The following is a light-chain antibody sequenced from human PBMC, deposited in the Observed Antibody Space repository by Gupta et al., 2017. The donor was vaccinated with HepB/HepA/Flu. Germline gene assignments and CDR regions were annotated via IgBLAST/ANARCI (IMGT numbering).Light chain of an antibody. CDR3: QQRSNWPPIT. V-gene: IGKV3-11*01. CDR2: DAS. CDR1: QSVSIY. Sequence: EIVFPPSPATLSLSPGDRPTLSCRASQSVSIYLAWYQQKPGQAPRLLIYDASNRATGIPARFSGSGSGTDFTLTISRLEPEDVAVYYCQQRSNWPPITCGQGTRLEIK. J-gene: IGKJ5*01.